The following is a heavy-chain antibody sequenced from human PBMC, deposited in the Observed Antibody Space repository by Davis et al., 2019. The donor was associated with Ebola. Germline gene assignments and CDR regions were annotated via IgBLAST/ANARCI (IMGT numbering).Heavy chain of an antibody. CDR3: AKPRRGYYYGMDV. V-gene: IGHV3-74*01. Sequence: PGGSLRLSCAASGFTFSSYWMHWVRQAPGKGLVWVSRINSDGSSTSYADSVKGRFTISRDNAKNTLYLQMNSLRAEDTAVYYCAKPRRGYYYGMDVWGQGTTVTVSS. CDR2: INSDGSST. CDR1: GFTFSSYW. D-gene: IGHD2-15*01. J-gene: IGHJ6*02.